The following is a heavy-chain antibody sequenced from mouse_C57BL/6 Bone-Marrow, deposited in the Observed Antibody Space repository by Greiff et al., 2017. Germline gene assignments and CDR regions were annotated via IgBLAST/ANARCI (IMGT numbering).Heavy chain of an antibody. V-gene: IGHV1-61*01. CDR2: IYPSDSET. CDR3: ALYGNYFDY. D-gene: IGHD2-1*01. J-gene: IGHJ2*01. CDR1: GYTFTSYW. Sequence: VQLQQPGAELVRPGSSVKLSCKASGYTFTSYWMDWVKQRPGQGLEWIGNIYPSDSETHYNQKFKDKATLTVDTSSSTAYMQLSSLTAEDSAVYYCALYGNYFDYWGQGTTLTVSS.